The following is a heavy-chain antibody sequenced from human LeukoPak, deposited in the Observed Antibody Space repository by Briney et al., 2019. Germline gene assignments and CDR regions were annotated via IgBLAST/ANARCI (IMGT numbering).Heavy chain of an antibody. D-gene: IGHD3-3*01. CDR2: IYYSGST. CDR3: AKPGSGAYLANYYFHIDG. CDR1: GGSISSYY. V-gene: IGHV4-59*01. J-gene: IGHJ6*03. Sequence: PSETLSLTCTVSGGSISSYYWSWIRQPPGKGLEWIGYIYYSGSTSYSPSLKSRVTISVDTSKNLFSLKLSSVTAADTAVYYCAKPGSGAYLANYYFHIDGLGKGTTVGVAS.